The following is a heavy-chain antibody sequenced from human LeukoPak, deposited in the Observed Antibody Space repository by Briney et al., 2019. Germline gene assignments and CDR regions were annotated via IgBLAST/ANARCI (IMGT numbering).Heavy chain of an antibody. J-gene: IGHJ4*02. Sequence: GGSLRLSCAASGFTFSSYWMSWVPQAPGKGREWVANIKQDGSEKYYVDTVKGRFTISRDNAKNSLYLKMNSLRAEDTAVYYCARVFFDRRSWYFDYWGQGTLVTVSS. CDR2: IKQDGSEK. CDR1: GFTFSSYW. D-gene: IGHD6-13*01. V-gene: IGHV3-7*04. CDR3: ARVFFDRRSWYFDY.